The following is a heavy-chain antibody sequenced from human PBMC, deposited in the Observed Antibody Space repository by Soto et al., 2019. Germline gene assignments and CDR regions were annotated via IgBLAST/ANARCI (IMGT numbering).Heavy chain of an antibody. Sequence: GGSLRLSCAASGFTFSSYGMHWVRQAPGKGLEWVAVISYDGSNKYYVDSVKGRFTISRGNSKKTLYLQMKSLRAEDTAVYYSAKDHVLRRAHFYYGMDVWGQGTTVTVSS. J-gene: IGHJ6*02. CDR3: AKDHVLRRAHFYYGMDV. CDR1: GFTFSSYG. V-gene: IGHV3-30*18. D-gene: IGHD3-16*01. CDR2: ISYDGSNK.